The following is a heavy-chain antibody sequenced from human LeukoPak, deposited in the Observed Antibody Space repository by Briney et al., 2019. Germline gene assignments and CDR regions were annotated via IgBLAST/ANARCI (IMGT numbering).Heavy chain of an antibody. J-gene: IGHJ4*02. Sequence: PSETLSLTCTVSGGSISSGDYYWSWIRQPPGKGLEWIGYIYYSGSTYYNPSLKSRVTISVDTSKNQFSLKLSSVTAADTAVYYCASWWYSSSWYYFDYWGQGTLVTVSS. D-gene: IGHD6-6*01. CDR2: IYYSGST. CDR1: GGSISSGDYY. V-gene: IGHV4-30-4*02. CDR3: ASWWYSSSWYYFDY.